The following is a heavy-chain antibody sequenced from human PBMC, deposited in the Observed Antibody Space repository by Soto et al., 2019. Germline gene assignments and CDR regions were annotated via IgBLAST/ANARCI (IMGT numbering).Heavy chain of an antibody. J-gene: IGHJ6*03. CDR1: GGSISSYY. D-gene: IGHD3-16*01. CDR2: IYYSGST. V-gene: IGHV4-59*08. CDR3: ARLWGDGDYYYYMDV. Sequence: SETLSLTCTVSGGSISSYYWSWIRQPPVKGLEWIGYIYYSGSTNYNPSLKSRVTISVDTSKNQFSLKLSSVTAADTAVYYCARLWGDGDYYYYMDVWGKGTTVTVSS.